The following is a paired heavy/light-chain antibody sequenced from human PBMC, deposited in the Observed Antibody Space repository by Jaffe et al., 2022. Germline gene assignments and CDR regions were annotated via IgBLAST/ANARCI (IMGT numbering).Light chain of an antibody. CDR2: LGS. Sequence: DIVMTQSPLSLPVTPGEPASISCRSSQSLLDSHGYNYLDWYLQKPGQSPQLLIYLGSNRASGVPDRFSGSGSGTDFTLKISRVEAEDVGIYYCMQARQPSFTFGPGTKVDIK. CDR3: MQARQPSFT. J-gene: IGKJ3*01. V-gene: IGKV2-28*01. CDR1: QSLLDSHGYNY.
Heavy chain of an antibody. CDR3: ARGRTTFYSDSGPNWFDP. CDR1: GGSISSGTYY. D-gene: IGHD3-16*01. V-gene: IGHV4-61*02. Sequence: QVQLQESGPGLVKPSQTLSLTCNVSGGSISSGTYYWSWIRQPAGKGLEWIGRIYISGSTNYNPSLKSRVTISIDTSKNQFSLKLSSVTAADTAVYYCARGRTTFYSDSGPNWFDPWGQGTLVTVSS. J-gene: IGHJ5*02. CDR2: IYISGST.